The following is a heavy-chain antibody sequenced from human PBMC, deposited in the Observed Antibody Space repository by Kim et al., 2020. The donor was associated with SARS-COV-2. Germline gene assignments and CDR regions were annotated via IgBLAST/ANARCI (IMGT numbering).Heavy chain of an antibody. J-gene: IGHJ4*02. V-gene: IGHV3-7*01. CDR2: IKQDGSEK. CDR1: GFTFSSYW. D-gene: IGHD6-13*01. Sequence: GGSLRLSCAASGFTFSSYWMSWVRQAPGKGLEWVANIKQDGSEKYYVDSVKGRFTISRDNAKNSLYLQMNSLRAEDTAVYYCARVYSSSWSKRGQIDYWGQGTLVTVSS. CDR3: ARVYSSSWSKRGQIDY.